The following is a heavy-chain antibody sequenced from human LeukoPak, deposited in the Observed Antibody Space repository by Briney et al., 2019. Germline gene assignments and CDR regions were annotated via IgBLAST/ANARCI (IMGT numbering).Heavy chain of an antibody. J-gene: IGHJ4*02. D-gene: IGHD6-13*01. CDR1: GYSFTSYW. V-gene: IGHV5-51*01. CDR2: IYPGDSDT. Sequence: HGESLKISCQGSGYSFTSYWIGWVRQMPGKGLEWMGIIYPGDSDTRYSPSFQGQVTISADKSISTAYLQWSSLKASDTATYYCARRDSSSKHFDYWGQGTLVTVSS. CDR3: ARRDSSSKHFDY.